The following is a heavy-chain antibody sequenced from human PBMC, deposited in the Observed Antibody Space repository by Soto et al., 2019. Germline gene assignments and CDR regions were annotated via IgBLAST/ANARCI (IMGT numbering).Heavy chain of an antibody. CDR3: ARVGGFYYDSPGYLFDF. CDR2: IYYSGST. V-gene: IGHV4-59*01. CDR1: GGSISSYY. Sequence: SETLSLTCTVSGGSISSYYWSWIRQPPGKGLEWIGYIYYSGSTNYNPSLKSRVTISVDTSKNQFSLKLSSVTAADTAVYYCARVGGFYYDSPGYLFDFRCQATLVTL. J-gene: IGHJ4*02. D-gene: IGHD3-22*01.